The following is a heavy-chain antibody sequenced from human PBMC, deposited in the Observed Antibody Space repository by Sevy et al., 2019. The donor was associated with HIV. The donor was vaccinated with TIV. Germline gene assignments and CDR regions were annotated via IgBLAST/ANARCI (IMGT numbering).Heavy chain of an antibody. CDR3: ARDKSYYYYCMDV. CDR2: ISSSGSTI. Sequence: GGSLRLSCAASGFTFSDYYMSWIRQAPGKGLEWVSYISSSGSTIYYADSVKGRFTISRDNAKNSLYLQMNSLRAEDTAVDYCARDKSYYYYCMDVWGQGTTVTVSS. V-gene: IGHV3-11*01. J-gene: IGHJ6*02. CDR1: GFTFSDYY.